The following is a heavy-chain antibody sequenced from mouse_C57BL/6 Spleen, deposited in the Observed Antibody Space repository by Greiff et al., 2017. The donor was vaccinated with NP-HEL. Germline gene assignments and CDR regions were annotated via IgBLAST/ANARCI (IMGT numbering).Heavy chain of an antibody. Sequence: VQLQQPGAELVKPGASVKLSCKASGYTFTSYWMQWVKQRPGQGLEWIGEIDPSDSYTNYNQKFKGKATLTVDTSSSTAYMQLSSLTSEDSAVYYCARSGDYGSSSTGDFDYWGQGTTLTVSS. CDR1: GYTFTSYW. CDR3: ARSGDYGSSSTGDFDY. V-gene: IGHV1-50*01. J-gene: IGHJ2*01. CDR2: IDPSDSYT. D-gene: IGHD1-1*01.